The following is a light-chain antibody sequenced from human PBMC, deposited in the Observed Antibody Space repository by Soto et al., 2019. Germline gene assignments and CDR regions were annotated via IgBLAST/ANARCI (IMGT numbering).Light chain of an antibody. CDR2: DAS. V-gene: IGKV3-15*01. Sequence: EIVMTQSPATLSVSPVERATLSGMASQSVRTNLAWYQQKPGQAPRLLIYDASTRPAGIPARFSGGGSGTEFTLTISSLQSEDFAVYYCQQFNNWPQTFGQGTKVDIK. J-gene: IGKJ1*01. CDR1: QSVRTN. CDR3: QQFNNWPQT.